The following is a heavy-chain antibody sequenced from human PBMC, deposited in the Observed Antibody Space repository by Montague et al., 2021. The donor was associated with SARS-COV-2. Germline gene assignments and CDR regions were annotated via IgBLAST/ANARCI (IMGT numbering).Heavy chain of an antibody. CDR2: IDWDGDK. V-gene: IGHV2-70*11. Sequence: PALVKPTQTPTLTCTFSGFSLSTSGMCMTWIRQPPGKALEWLARIDWDGDKYYNTSLKSRLTISKDNSKNLVVLTMTNMDPVDTATYYCARGPSDTYYYNGMDVWGRGTTVTVSS. CDR3: ARGPSDTYYYNGMDV. J-gene: IGHJ6*02. CDR1: GFSLSTSGMC.